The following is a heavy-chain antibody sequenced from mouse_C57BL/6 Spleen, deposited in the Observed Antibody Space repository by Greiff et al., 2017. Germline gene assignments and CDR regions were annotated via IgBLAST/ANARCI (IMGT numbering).Heavy chain of an antibody. V-gene: IGHV1-53*01. CDR3: ARSGGYDGYFDV. J-gene: IGHJ1*03. Sequence: QVQLQQPGTELVKPGASVKLSCKASGYTFTSYWMHWVKQRPGQGLEWIGNINPSNGGTNYNEKFKSKATLTVYKSSSTAYMQRSSLTSEASAVYYCARSGGYDGYFDVWGTGTTVTVSS. CDR2: INPSNGGT. CDR1: GYTFTSYW. D-gene: IGHD2-2*01.